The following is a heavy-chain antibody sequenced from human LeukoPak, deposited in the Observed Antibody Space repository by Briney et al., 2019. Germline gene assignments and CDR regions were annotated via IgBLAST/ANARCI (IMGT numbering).Heavy chain of an antibody. Sequence: PGGSLRLSCAASGFTFSSYSMNWVRQAAGKGVEWVSSISSSSSYIYYADSVKGRFTISRDNAKNSLYLQMNSLRAEDTAVYYCARELDYDGPNGVDYWGQGTLVTVSS. V-gene: IGHV3-21*01. CDR2: ISSSSSYI. J-gene: IGHJ4*02. CDR3: ARELDYDGPNGVDY. CDR1: GFTFSSYS. D-gene: IGHD3/OR15-3a*01.